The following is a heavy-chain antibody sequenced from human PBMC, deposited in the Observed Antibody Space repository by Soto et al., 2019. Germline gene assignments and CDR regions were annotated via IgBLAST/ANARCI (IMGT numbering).Heavy chain of an antibody. Sequence: SVKVSCKASGFTFTSSAVQWVRQARGQRLEWIGWIVVGSGNTNYAQKFQERVTITRDMSTSTAYMELSSLRSEDTAVYYCAELSGFGGAPPGDYYNYGMDAGGKGTTVTVP. J-gene: IGHJ6*04. V-gene: IGHV1-58*01. CDR3: AELSGFGGAPPGDYYNYGMDA. CDR1: GFTFTSSA. D-gene: IGHD3-10*01. CDR2: IVVGSGNT.